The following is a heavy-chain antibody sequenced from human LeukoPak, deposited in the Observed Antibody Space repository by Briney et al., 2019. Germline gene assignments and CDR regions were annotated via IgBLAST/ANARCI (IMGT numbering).Heavy chain of an antibody. Sequence: GGSLRLSCAASGFTFSSYGMHWVRQAPGKGLEWVAVISYDGSNKYYADSVKGRFTISRDNAKNSLYLQMNSLRAEDTAFYYCVRSSRNLYYYHGMDVWGQGTTVTVSS. D-gene: IGHD6-6*01. CDR1: GFTFSSYG. CDR2: ISYDGSNK. V-gene: IGHV3-30*03. J-gene: IGHJ6*02. CDR3: VRSSRNLYYYHGMDV.